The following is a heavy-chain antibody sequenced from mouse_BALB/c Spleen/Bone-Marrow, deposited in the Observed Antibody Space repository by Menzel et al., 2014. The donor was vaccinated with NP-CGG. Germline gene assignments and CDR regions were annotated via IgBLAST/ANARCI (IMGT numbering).Heavy chain of an antibody. Sequence: VQLQQSGAALVKPGASVKLSCTASGFNIKDNYMHWVKQRPEQGLEWIGRIDPANGNTKYNPKFQGKATITAVTSSNTAYLQLSSLTSEDTAVYYCARGLLQYYYAMDYWGQGTSVTVSS. CDR2: IDPANGNT. J-gene: IGHJ4*01. D-gene: IGHD2-3*01. CDR1: GFNIKDNY. CDR3: ARGLLQYYYAMDY. V-gene: IGHV14-3*02.